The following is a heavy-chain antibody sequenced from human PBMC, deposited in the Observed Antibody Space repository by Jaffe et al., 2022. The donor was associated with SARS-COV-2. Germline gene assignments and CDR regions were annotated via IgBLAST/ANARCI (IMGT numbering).Heavy chain of an antibody. Sequence: QVQLQESGPGLVKPSQTLSLTCTVSGGSISSGSYYWSWIRQPAGKGLEWIGRIYTSGSTNYNPSLKSRVTISVDTSKNQFSLKLSSVTAADTAVYYCARSSSLYYDILTGYQSVGAFDIWGQGTMVTVSS. V-gene: IGHV4-61*02. CDR2: IYTSGST. CDR3: ARSSSLYYDILTGYQSVGAFDI. CDR1: GGSISSGSYY. J-gene: IGHJ3*02. D-gene: IGHD3-9*01.